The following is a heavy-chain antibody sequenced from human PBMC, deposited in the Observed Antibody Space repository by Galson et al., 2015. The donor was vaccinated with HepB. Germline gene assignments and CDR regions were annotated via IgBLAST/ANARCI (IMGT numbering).Heavy chain of an antibody. V-gene: IGHV3-48*04. J-gene: IGHJ4*02. D-gene: IGHD5-18*01. CDR3: ARGFLGYSYGNFDY. Sequence: SLRLSCAASGFTFSSYSMNWVRQAPGKGLEWVSYISSSSSTIYYADSVKGRFTISRDNAKNSLYLQMNSLRAEDTAVYYCARGFLGYSYGNFDYWGQGTLVTVSS. CDR1: GFTFSSYS. CDR2: ISSSSSTI.